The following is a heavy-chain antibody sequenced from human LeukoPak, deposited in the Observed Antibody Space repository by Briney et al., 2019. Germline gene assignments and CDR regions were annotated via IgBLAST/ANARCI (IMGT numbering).Heavy chain of an antibody. CDR3: TREGSGRGIYFDH. CDR2: SYHNGNT. Sequence: SETLSLIRSVSGGSITNGAYDWAWIRQPPGKGLELIATSYHNGNTYYNPSLKSRVTISVDTSASQLSLKLTFVTAADAAIYYCTREGSGRGIYFDHWGQGTLVGVSS. V-gene: IGHV4-39*02. J-gene: IGHJ4*02. D-gene: IGHD3-10*01. CDR1: GGSITNGAYD.